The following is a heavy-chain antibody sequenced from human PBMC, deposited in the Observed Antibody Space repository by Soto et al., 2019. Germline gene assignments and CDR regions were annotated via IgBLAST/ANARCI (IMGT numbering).Heavy chain of an antibody. J-gene: IGHJ4*02. CDR3: AKDDSSSWQFHDY. CDR2: ISYDGSNK. Sequence: GGSLRLSCAASGFTFSSYGMHWVRQAPGKGLEWVAVISYDGSNKYYADSVKGRFTISRDNSKNTLYLQMNSLRAEDTAVYYCAKDDSSSWQFHDYWGQGTLVTVSS. V-gene: IGHV3-30*18. CDR1: GFTFSSYG. D-gene: IGHD6-13*01.